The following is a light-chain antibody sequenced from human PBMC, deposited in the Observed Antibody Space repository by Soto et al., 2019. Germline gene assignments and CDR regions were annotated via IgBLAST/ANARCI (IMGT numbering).Light chain of an antibody. Sequence: EIVMTQSPATLSVSPGGRATLSCRASQSFTTMLAWYQQKPGQPPRLLISGASVRASGVPVRISGSGSGTDFTLTISRLEPEDFALYYCQQYGGSPITFGLGTRLEIK. CDR3: QQYGGSPIT. CDR2: GAS. CDR1: QSFTTM. V-gene: IGKV3-20*01. J-gene: IGKJ5*01.